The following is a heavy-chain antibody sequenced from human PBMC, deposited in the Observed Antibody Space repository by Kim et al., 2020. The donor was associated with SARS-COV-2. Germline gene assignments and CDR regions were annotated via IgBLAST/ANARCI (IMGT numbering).Heavy chain of an antibody. V-gene: IGHV4-39*01. CDR1: GGSISSSSYY. J-gene: IGHJ4*02. Sequence: SETLSLTCTVSGGSISSSSYYWGWIRQPPGKGLEWIGSIYYSGSTYYNPSLKSRVTISVDTSKNQFSLKLSSVTAADTAVYYCASRSSGWSRVDYWGQGTLVTVSS. CDR3: ASRSSGWSRVDY. D-gene: IGHD6-19*01. CDR2: IYYSGST.